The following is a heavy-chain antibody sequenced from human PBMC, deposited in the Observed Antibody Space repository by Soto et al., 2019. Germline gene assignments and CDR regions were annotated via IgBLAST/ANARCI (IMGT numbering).Heavy chain of an antibody. D-gene: IGHD6-19*01. Sequence: SKTLSLTCTVSGYSISSGSCWAWIRQPPGKGPEWIASIYHGGTTFYNPSLKSRITISVDTSNNQFSLELTSVTAADTAVYYCARVHVMVVAGSTFDYWGHGTLVTVSS. CDR3: ARVHVMVVAGSTFDY. CDR1: GYSISSGSC. J-gene: IGHJ4*01. V-gene: IGHV4-38-2*02. CDR2: IYHGGTT.